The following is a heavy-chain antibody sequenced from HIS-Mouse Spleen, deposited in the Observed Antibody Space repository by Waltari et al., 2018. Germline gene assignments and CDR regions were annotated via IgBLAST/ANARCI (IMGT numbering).Heavy chain of an antibody. CDR3: AREIPYSSSWYDWYFDL. J-gene: IGHJ2*01. Sequence: QLQLQESGPGLVKPSETLSLTCTVSGGSISSSSYYWGWIRQPPGKGLEWIGSIYYSGSTYYNPSLKSRVNISVETSKNQFSLKLSSVTAADTAVYYCAREIPYSSSWYDWYFDLWGRGTLVTVSS. V-gene: IGHV4-39*07. D-gene: IGHD6-13*01. CDR1: GGSISSSSYY. CDR2: IYYSGST.